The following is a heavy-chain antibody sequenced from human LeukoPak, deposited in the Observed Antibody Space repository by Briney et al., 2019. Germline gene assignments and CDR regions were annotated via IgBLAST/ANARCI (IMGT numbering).Heavy chain of an antibody. V-gene: IGHV4-4*07. Sequence: SETLSLTCTVSGGSISSYYWSWIRQPAGKELEWIGRIYTSGSTNYNSSLKSRVTISVDKSKNQLSLKLSSVTAADTAVYYCAREPPSGTYYYYYYMDVWGKGTTVTVSS. D-gene: IGHD1-26*01. CDR2: IYTSGST. CDR1: GGSISSYY. CDR3: AREPPSGTYYYYYYMDV. J-gene: IGHJ6*03.